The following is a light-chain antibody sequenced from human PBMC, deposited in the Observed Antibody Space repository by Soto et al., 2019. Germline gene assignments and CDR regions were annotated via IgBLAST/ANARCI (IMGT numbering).Light chain of an antibody. V-gene: IGKV3-11*01. CDR3: QQRNDWGS. CDR1: QSVGAQ. J-gene: IGKJ4*01. Sequence: EVVLTQYPATLSLSPGERATLSCRASQSVGAQFAWYQQKPGQSPRLLIYGASNRASGISARFSGSGSGTDLTLTIASLEPEGSAVYYCQQRNDWGSFGGGTRVEIK. CDR2: GAS.